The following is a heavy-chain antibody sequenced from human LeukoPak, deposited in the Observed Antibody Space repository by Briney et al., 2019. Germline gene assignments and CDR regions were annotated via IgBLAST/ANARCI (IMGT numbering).Heavy chain of an antibody. CDR2: IYHSGST. V-gene: IGHV4-38-2*02. CDR3: ARVGYYDSSGYFNY. J-gene: IGHJ4*02. Sequence: SETLSLTCTVSGYSISSGYYWGWIRQPPGKGLEWIGSIYHSGSTYYNPSLKSRVTIAVDTSKNQFSLKLSSVTAADTAVYYCARVGYYDSSGYFNYWGQGTLVTVSS. D-gene: IGHD3-22*01. CDR1: GYSISSGYY.